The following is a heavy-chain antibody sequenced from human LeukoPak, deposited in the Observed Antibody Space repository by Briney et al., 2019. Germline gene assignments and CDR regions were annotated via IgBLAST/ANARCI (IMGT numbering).Heavy chain of an antibody. CDR2: INHTGTT. CDR3: AREQRWLQSLDY. V-gene: IGHV4-34*01. D-gene: IGHD5-24*01. CDR1: GGSFSTYY. Sequence: PSETLSLTCAVYGGSFSTYYWNWIRQSPGKGLEWIGEINHTGTTNYNPSLKSRVTISVDTSKNQFSLKLSSVTATDTAVYYCAREQRWLQSLDYWGQGTLVTVSS. J-gene: IGHJ4*02.